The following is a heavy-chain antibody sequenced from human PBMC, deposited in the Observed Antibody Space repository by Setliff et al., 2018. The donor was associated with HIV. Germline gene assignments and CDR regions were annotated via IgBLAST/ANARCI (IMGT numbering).Heavy chain of an antibody. CDR1: GFTFSNAW. Sequence: PGGSLRLSCTASGFTFSNAWMTWVRQVPGKGLEWVGRIKSEIDRGTRDYAASVKGRFTISRNDSENILYLQMNNLAFEDTALYYCARPYTVWVYGMDVWGQGTTVTVSS. V-gene: IGHV3-15*05. CDR3: ARPYTVWVYGMDV. CDR2: IKSEIDRGTR. D-gene: IGHD2-8*01. J-gene: IGHJ6*02.